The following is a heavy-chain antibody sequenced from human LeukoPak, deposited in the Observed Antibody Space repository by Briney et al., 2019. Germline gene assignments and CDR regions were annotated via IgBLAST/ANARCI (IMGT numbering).Heavy chain of an antibody. V-gene: IGHV3-21*01. CDR2: ISSSSSYI. D-gene: IGHD2-21*02. CDR1: GFTFSSYG. CDR3: ARDPGVYCGGDCSPNYYYYGMDV. J-gene: IGHJ6*02. Sequence: PGGSLRLSCAASGFTFSSYGMHWVRQAPGKGLEWVSSISSSSSYIYYADSVKGRFTISRDNAKNSLYLQMNSLRAEDTAVYYCARDPGVYCGGDCSPNYYYYGMDVWGQGTTVTVSS.